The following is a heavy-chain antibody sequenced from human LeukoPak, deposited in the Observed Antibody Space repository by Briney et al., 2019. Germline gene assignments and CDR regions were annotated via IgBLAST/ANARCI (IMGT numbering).Heavy chain of an antibody. D-gene: IGHD6-19*01. CDR3: ARHYGIAVAGDAFDI. V-gene: IGHV4-59*01. CDR2: IYYSGST. J-gene: IGHJ3*02. CDR1: GGSISSYY. Sequence: SETLSLTCTVSGGSISSYYWSWIRQPPGKGLEWIGYIYYSGSTNYNPSLKSRVTISVDTSKNQFSLKLSSVTAADTAVYYCARHYGIAVAGDAFDIWGQGTMVTVSS.